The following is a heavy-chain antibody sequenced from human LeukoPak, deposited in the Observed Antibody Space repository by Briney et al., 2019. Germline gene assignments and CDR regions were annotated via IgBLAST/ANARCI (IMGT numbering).Heavy chain of an antibody. V-gene: IGHV1-18*01. J-gene: IGHJ3*02. CDR1: GYTFTSYG. CDR3: ARDTHRTSDAFDI. Sequence: ASVKVSCKASGYTFTSYGVSWVRQAPGQGLEWMGWISGYNGNTNYAQKLQGRVTMTTDTSTSTAYMELRSLRSDDTAVYYCARDTHRTSDAFDIWGQGTMVTASS. CDR2: ISGYNGNT.